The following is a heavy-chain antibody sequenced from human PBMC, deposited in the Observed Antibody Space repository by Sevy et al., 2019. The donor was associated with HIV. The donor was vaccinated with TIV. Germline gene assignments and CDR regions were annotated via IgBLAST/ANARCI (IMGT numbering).Heavy chain of an antibody. D-gene: IGHD3-22*01. V-gene: IGHV3-15*01. CDR3: ATAHGYYDSAPFDY. CDR2: IKSKIDGETT. CDR1: GFTFNNAW. J-gene: IGHJ4*02. Sequence: AGSLRLSCAVSGFTFNNAWMNWVRQAPGTGLQWVGLIKSKIDGETTDYAAPVKGRFTISRDDSKNTLFLQMNSLKIEDTAVYYCATAHGYYDSAPFDYWGPGTLVTVSS.